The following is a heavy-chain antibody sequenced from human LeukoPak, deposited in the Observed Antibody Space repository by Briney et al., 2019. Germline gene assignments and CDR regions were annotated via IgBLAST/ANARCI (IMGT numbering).Heavy chain of an antibody. V-gene: IGHV1-2*02. J-gene: IGHJ4*02. CDR1: GYTFTGYC. Sequence: GASVKVSCKASGYTFTGYCMHWVRQAPGQGLEWMGWINPNSGGTNYAQKFQGRVTMTRDTSISTAYMELSRLRSDDTAVYYCARASRHSTTVTTPGYWGQGTLVTVSS. CDR2: INPNSGGT. D-gene: IGHD4-17*01. CDR3: ARASRHSTTVTTPGY.